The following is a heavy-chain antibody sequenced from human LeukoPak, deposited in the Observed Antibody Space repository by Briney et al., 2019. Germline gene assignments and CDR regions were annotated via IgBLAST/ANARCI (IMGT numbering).Heavy chain of an antibody. V-gene: IGHV1-69*13. CDR3: AKSRRIHGSGLSIRYSWFES. Sequence: GASVKVSCKASGGTFSTFAFTWVRQAPGQGLEWVGGIIPVFNTSDYAQTFHDRVRIVADESTTTVYMELSSLTSEDTAFYYCAKSRRIHGSGLSIRYSWFESWGQGTLVTVSS. CDR2: IIPVFNTS. D-gene: IGHD3-10*01. CDR1: GGTFSTFA. J-gene: IGHJ5*01.